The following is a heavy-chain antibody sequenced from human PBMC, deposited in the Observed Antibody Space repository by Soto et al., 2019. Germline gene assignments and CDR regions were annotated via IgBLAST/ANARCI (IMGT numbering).Heavy chain of an antibody. D-gene: IGHD3-22*01. CDR2: INPNSGGT. Sequence: GASVKVSCKASGYTFTGYYMHWVRQAPGQGLEWMGWINPNSGGTNYAQKFQGWVTMTRDTSISTAYMELSRLRSDDTAVYYCARDYYDSSGSLSYGMDVWGQGTTVTVSS. V-gene: IGHV1-2*04. CDR1: GYTFTGYY. CDR3: ARDYYDSSGSLSYGMDV. J-gene: IGHJ6*02.